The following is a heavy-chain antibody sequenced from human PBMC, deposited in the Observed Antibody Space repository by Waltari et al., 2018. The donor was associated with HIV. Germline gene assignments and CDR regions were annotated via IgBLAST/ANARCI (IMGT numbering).Heavy chain of an antibody. J-gene: IGHJ6*02. Sequence: EVQLVESGGGLVQPGGSLRLLCAASGFTLRSYSLTWVRQAPGKGLEWVSYISSSSSTIYYADSVKGRFTISRDNAKNSLYLQMNSLRAEDTAVYYCARDDYGMDVWGQGTTVTVSS. CDR1: GFTLRSYS. CDR3: ARDDYGMDV. V-gene: IGHV3-48*04. CDR2: ISSSSSTI.